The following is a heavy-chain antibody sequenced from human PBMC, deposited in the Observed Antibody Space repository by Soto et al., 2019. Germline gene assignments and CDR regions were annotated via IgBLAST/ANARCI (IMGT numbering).Heavy chain of an antibody. CDR1: GFTFDDYA. CDR2: ISWNSGSI. V-gene: IGHV3-9*01. CDR3: AKDSSRSVSGWEIDY. Sequence: EVQLVESGGGLVQPGRSLRLSCAASGFTFDDYAMHWVRQAPGKGLEWVSGISWNSGSIGYADSVKGRFTISRDNAKNSLYLQMNSLRAEDTALYYCAKDSSRSVSGWEIDYCGQGTLVTVSS. J-gene: IGHJ4*02. D-gene: IGHD6-19*01.